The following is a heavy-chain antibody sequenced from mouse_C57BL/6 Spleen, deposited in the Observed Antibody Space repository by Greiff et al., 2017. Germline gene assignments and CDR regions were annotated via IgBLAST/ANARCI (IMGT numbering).Heavy chain of an antibody. Sequence: EVQRVESGPGLVKPSQSLSLTCSVTGYSITSGYYWNWIRQFPGNKLEWMGYISYDGSNNYNPSLKNRISITRDTSKNQFFLKLNSVTTEDTATYYCAREGYYGSSYAAYWGQGTLVTVSA. CDR1: GYSITSGYY. D-gene: IGHD1-1*01. J-gene: IGHJ3*01. CDR3: AREGYYGSSYAAY. V-gene: IGHV3-6*01. CDR2: ISYDGSN.